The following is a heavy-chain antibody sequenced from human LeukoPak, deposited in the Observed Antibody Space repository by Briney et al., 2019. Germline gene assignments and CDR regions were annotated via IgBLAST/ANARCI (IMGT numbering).Heavy chain of an antibody. CDR1: GFTFSSYA. CDR3: ARGLYCSSTSCYVNMDV. CDR2: ISGSGGST. D-gene: IGHD2-2*01. Sequence: GSLRLSCAASGFTFSSYAVSWIRQAPGKGLEWVSAISGSGGSTYYADSVKGRFTISRDNSKNTLYLQMNSLRAEDTAVYYCARGLYCSSTSCYVNMDVWGQGITVTVSS. J-gene: IGHJ6*02. V-gene: IGHV3-23*01.